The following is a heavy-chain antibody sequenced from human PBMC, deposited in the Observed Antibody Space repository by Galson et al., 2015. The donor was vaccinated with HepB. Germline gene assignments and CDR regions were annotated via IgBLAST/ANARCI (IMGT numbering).Heavy chain of an antibody. CDR3: ARNPAYTGWFDP. J-gene: IGHJ5*02. V-gene: IGHV1-8*01. CDR1: GYTFTSYD. CDR2: MNPKSGDT. Sequence: SVKVSCKASGYTFTSYDINWVRQATGQGLEWVGWMNPKSGDTGYAQKFQGRVTMTRDTSISTAYIELSSLISEDTAVYYCARNPAYTGWFDPWGQGTLVTVSS. D-gene: IGHD3-16*01.